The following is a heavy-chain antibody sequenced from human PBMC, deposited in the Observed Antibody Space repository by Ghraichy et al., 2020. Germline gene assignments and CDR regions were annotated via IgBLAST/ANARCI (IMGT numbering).Heavy chain of an antibody. V-gene: IGHV3-11*01. CDR1: GFTFSDYY. Sequence: GGSLRLSCAASGFTFSDYYMSWIRQAPGKELEWVSYISSSGSTIYYADSVKGRFTISRDNAKNSLYLQMNSLRAEDTAVYYCARDQGDYGDYFSLFDYYYGMDVWGQGTTVTVSS. CDR3: ARDQGDYGDYFSLFDYYYGMDV. D-gene: IGHD4-17*01. J-gene: IGHJ6*02. CDR2: ISSSGSTI.